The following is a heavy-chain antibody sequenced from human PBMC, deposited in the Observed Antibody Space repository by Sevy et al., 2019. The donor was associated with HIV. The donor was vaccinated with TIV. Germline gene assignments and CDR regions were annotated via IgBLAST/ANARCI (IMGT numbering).Heavy chain of an antibody. V-gene: IGHV3-7*01. CDR1: GFTFSSYW. CDR2: IKKNGSEK. J-gene: IGHJ4*02. Sequence: GGSLRLSCAASGFTFSSYWMSWVRQAPGKGLEWVANIKKNGSEKYYVDSVKGGFTISRDNAKNSLYLQMNSLRAEDTAVYYCASQNTFDYWGQGTLVTVSS. CDR3: ASQNTFDY.